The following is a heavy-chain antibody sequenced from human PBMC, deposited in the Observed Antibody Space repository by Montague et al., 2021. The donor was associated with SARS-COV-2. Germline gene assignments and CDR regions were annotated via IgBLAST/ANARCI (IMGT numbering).Heavy chain of an antibody. J-gene: IGHJ6*02. CDR3: ARLVAITLVRGITKADFSNYGMDV. Sequence: SETLSLTCAVSSGSFRGYYWSWIRQPPGKGLEWIGEINHSGSTTXXPSXXXRVSISVDTSNKQFSLNVTSVTAADTAVYYCARLVAITLVRGITKADFSNYGMDVWGQGTTVTVSS. CDR1: SGSFRGYY. D-gene: IGHD3-10*01. V-gene: IGHV4-34*01. CDR2: INHSGST.